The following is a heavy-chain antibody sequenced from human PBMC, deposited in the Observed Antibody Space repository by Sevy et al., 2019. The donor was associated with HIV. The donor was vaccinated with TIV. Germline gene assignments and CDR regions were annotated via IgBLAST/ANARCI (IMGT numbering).Heavy chain of an antibody. J-gene: IGHJ4*02. Sequence: ASVKVSCKASGVTFNSYAFHWVRQAPGQGLEWMGGIIPMFGTTDYAQKFQGRVTISADESTSTVYMEQSSLGSEDTAVYYCTRGVTKIIGGEYYFDYWGQGTLVTVSS. V-gene: IGHV1-69*13. CDR1: GVTFNSYA. CDR3: TRGVTKIIGGEYYFDY. CDR2: IIPMFGTT. D-gene: IGHD3-22*01.